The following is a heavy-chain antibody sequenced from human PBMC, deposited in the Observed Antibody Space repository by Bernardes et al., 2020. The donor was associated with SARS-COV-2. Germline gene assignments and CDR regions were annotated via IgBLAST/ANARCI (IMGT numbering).Heavy chain of an antibody. CDR1: GFSLSTSGVG. V-gene: IGHV2-5*02. CDR2: IYWDDDK. D-gene: IGHD1-26*01. Sequence: SGPTLVKPTQTLTLTCTLSGFSLSTSGVGVAWIRQPPGKALEWLALIYWDDDKRYSPSLKSRLTITKDTSENRVVLTMTNMDPLDTATYYCAHRRAGTYDFDYWGQGTLVTVSS. J-gene: IGHJ4*02. CDR3: AHRRAGTYDFDY.